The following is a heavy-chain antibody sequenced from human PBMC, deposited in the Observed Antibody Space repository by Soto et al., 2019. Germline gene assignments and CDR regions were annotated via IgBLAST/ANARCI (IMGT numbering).Heavy chain of an antibody. Sequence: SETLSHTCTVSGGSISSSSYYWGWIRQPPGKGLEWIGSIYYSGSTYYNPSLKSRVTISVDTSKNQFSLKLSSVTAADTAAYYCARHQTGTTYGMDVWGQGTTVTVSS. CDR2: IYYSGST. D-gene: IGHD1-7*01. V-gene: IGHV4-39*01. J-gene: IGHJ6*02. CDR3: ARHQTGTTYGMDV. CDR1: GGSISSSSYY.